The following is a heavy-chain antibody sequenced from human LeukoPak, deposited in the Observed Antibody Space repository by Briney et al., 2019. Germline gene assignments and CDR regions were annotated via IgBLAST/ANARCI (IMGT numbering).Heavy chain of an antibody. D-gene: IGHD3-3*01. CDR1: GYTFTSYY. Sequence: ASVKVSCKASGYTFTSYYMHWVRQAPGQGLEWVGIINPSGGSTSYAQKFQGRVTMTRDTSTSTVYMELSSLRSEDTAVYYCAKDRVHYDFWSGYYPFWGQGTLVTVSS. J-gene: IGHJ4*02. CDR3: AKDRVHYDFWSGYYPF. CDR2: INPSGGST. V-gene: IGHV1-46*01.